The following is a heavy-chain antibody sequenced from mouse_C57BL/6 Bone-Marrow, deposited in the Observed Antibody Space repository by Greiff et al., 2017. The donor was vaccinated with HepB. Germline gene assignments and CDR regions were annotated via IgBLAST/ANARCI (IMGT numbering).Heavy chain of an antibody. V-gene: IGHV1-9*01. Sequence: QVQLQQSGAELMKPGASVKLSCKATGYTFTGYWIEWVKQRPGHGLEWIGEILPGSGSTNYNEKFKGKATFTADTSSNTASMQLSSLTTEDSALYYCARSGGNPSWFAYWGQGTLVTVSA. D-gene: IGHD2-1*01. CDR3: ARSGGNPSWFAY. J-gene: IGHJ3*01. CDR2: ILPGSGST. CDR1: GYTFTGYW.